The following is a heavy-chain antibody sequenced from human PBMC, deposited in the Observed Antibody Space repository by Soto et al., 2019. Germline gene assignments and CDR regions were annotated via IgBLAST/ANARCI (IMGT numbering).Heavy chain of an antibody. J-gene: IGHJ6*02. CDR2: IIPIFGTA. CDR3: AMGISGYYYYGMDV. Sequence: SVKVSCKASGGTFSSYAISWVRQAPGQGLEWMGGIIPIFGTANYAQKFQGRVTITADESTSTAYMELSSLRSEDTAVYYCAMGISGYYYYGMDVWGQGTTVTVSS. CDR1: GGTFSSYA. V-gene: IGHV1-69*13. D-gene: IGHD7-27*01.